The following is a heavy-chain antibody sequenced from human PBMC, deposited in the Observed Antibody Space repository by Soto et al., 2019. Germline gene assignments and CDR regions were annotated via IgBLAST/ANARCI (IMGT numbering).Heavy chain of an antibody. J-gene: IGHJ4*02. D-gene: IGHD4-4*01. CDR3: ARPPRDDYKYWGSGIFDD. Sequence: QLQLQESGPGLVKPSETLSLTCSVSGGSISSRTFWWAWIRQPPGKGLEWIGDMYYSGSSYSSPSLNSRVALSLDTSKNRLSLKLNSVTAADTAVYYCARPPRDDYKYWGSGIFDDWGQGTLVTVSS. CDR1: GGSISSRTFW. V-gene: IGHV4-39*01. CDR2: MYYSGSS.